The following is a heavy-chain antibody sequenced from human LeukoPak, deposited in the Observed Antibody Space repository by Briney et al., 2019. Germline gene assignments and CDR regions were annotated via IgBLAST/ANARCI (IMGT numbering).Heavy chain of an antibody. V-gene: IGHV3-23*01. CDR3: AKDPMTTVTTGWL. J-gene: IGHJ4*02. D-gene: IGHD4-17*01. Sequence: GGSLRLSCAASGFTFSSYAMSWVRQSPGKGLEWVSAISGSGGSTYYADSAKGRFTISRDNSKNTLYLQMNSLRAEDTAVYYCAKDPMTTVTTGWLWGQGTLVTVSS. CDR1: GFTFSSYA. CDR2: ISGSGGST.